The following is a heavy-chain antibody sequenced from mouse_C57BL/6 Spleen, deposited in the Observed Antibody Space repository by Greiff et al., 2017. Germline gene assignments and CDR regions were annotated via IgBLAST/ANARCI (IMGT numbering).Heavy chain of an antibody. CDR1: GYTFTDYE. D-gene: IGHD1-1*01. Sequence: QVQLQQSGAELVRPGASVTLSCKASGYTFTDYEMHWVKQTPVHGLEWIGAIDPETGGTAYNQKFKGKAILTADKSSSTAYMELRSLTSEDSAVYYCTRRGCVYYVWFAYWGQGTLVTVSA. CDR2: IDPETGGT. J-gene: IGHJ3*01. CDR3: TRRGCVYYVWFAY. V-gene: IGHV1-15*01.